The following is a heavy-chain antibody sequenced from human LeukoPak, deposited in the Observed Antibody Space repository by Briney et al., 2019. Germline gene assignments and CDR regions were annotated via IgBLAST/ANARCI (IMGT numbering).Heavy chain of an antibody. CDR2: INHSGST. CDR3: ARGPIVPAADGFPGWFDP. V-gene: IGHV4-34*01. D-gene: IGHD2-2*01. Sequence: SETLSLTCAVYGGSFSGYYWSWIRQPPGKGLEWIGEINHSGSTNYNPSLKSRVTISVDTSKNQFSLKLSSVTAADTAVYYCARGPIVPAADGFPGWFDPWGQGTLVTVSS. CDR1: GGSFSGYY. J-gene: IGHJ5*02.